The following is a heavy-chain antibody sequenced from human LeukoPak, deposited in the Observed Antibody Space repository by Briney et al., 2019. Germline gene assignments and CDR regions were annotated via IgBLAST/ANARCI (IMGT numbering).Heavy chain of an antibody. CDR2: IYYSGST. J-gene: IGHJ5*02. V-gene: IGHV4-4*02. D-gene: IGHD2-2*01. Sequence: PSGTLSLTCAVSGGSISSSNWWSWVRQPPGKGLEWIGEIYYSGSTYYNPSLKSRVTISVDTSKNQFSLKLSSVTAADTAVYYCARGGQDIVVVPAAMSYNWFDPWGQGTLVTVSS. CDR3: ARGGQDIVVVPAAMSYNWFDP. CDR1: GGSISSSNW.